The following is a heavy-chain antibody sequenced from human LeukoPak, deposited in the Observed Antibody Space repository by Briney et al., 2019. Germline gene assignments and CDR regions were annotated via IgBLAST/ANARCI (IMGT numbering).Heavy chain of an antibody. J-gene: IGHJ4*02. D-gene: IGHD3-22*01. CDR3: ARTYDSRAYFPYYFNY. CDR1: GVSISSGGYC. CDR2: FCYSGTT. V-gene: IGHV4-31*03. Sequence: SETLSLTCTVSGVSISSGGYCWSWIRQYPGKGLEWIGYFCYSGTTYYTPSLKSRVTISVDTSKNQFSLKLSSVTAADTAVYYCARTYDSRAYFPYYFNYWGQGTLVTVSS.